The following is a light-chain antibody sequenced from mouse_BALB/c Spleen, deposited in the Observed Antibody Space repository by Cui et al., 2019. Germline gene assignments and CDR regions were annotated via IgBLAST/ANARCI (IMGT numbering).Light chain of an antibody. Sequence: QIVPTQSPALLPASPGEKVTMTCSASPSASYTYWYQQKPRSSPKPWIYLTSNLASGVPARFSGSGSGTSYSLTISSMEAEDTATYYCQQWSSNPPTFGGGTKLEIK. V-gene: IGKV4-68*01. CDR2: LTS. CDR1: PSASY. J-gene: IGKJ2*01. CDR3: QQWSSNPPT.